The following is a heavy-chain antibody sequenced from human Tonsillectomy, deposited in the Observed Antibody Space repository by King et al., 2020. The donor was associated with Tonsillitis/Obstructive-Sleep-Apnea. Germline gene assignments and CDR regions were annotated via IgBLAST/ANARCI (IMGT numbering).Heavy chain of an antibody. CDR1: GGTFSTYA. D-gene: IGHD5-18*01. V-gene: IGHV1-69*10. J-gene: IGHJ6*02. CDR3: ARRGYSYGYDYYYGLDV. Sequence: QLVQSGAEVKKPGSSVKVSCKASGGTFSTYAISWVRQAPGQGLEWMGGIIPSLGIANYAQNFQGRVTITAEKSTSTAYMELSSLRSKDTAVYYCARRGYSYGYDYYYGLDVWGQGTTVTVSS. CDR2: IIPSLGIA.